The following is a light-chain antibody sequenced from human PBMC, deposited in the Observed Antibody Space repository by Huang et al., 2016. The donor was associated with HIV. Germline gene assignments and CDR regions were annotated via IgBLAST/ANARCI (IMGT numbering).Light chain of an antibody. J-gene: IGKJ4*01. CDR2: GAS. CDR3: QQYGTLLT. Sequence: EIVLTQSTGTLSLSPGERATLSCRASQSVSNNYLAWYQQKPGKAPRLLIYGASSRATGIPDRFSGSGSGTGFTLTISRLEPEDFAVYFCQQYGTLLTFGGGTKVEI. V-gene: IGKV3-20*01. CDR1: QSVSNNY.